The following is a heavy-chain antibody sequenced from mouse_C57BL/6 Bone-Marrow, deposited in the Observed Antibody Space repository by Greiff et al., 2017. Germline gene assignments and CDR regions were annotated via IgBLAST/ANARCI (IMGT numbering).Heavy chain of an antibody. CDR3: ARDPSITTVVATDYAMDY. J-gene: IGHJ4*01. CDR1: GFTFTDYY. Sequence: EVQLVASGGGLVQPGGSLSLSCAASGFTFTDYYMSWVRQPPGKALAWLGFISNKANGYTTAYSASVKGRFTISRDNSQSILYLQMNALRAEDSATYYCARDPSITTVVATDYAMDYGGQGTAVTVSS. V-gene: IGHV7-3*01. CDR2: ISNKANGYTT. D-gene: IGHD1-1*01.